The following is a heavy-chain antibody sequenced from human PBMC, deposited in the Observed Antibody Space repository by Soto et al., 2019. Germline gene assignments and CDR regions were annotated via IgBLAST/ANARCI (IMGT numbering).Heavy chain of an antibody. J-gene: IGHJ6*02. CDR1: GGTFSSYA. Sequence: QVQLVQSGAEVKKPGSSVKVSCKASGGTFSSYAISWVRQAPGQGLEWMGGIIPIFGTANYAQKFQGRVTITADESTSTAYMELSSLRSEDTAVYYCAGAPSLIAVRPDYYYYGMDVWGQGTTVTVSS. CDR2: IIPIFGTA. V-gene: IGHV1-69*01. CDR3: AGAPSLIAVRPDYYYYGMDV. D-gene: IGHD6-6*01.